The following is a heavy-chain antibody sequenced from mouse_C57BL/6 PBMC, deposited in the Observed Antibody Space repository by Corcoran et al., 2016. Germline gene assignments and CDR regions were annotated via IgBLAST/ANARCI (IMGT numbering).Heavy chain of an antibody. CDR1: GYTFTTYG. Sequence: QIQLVQSGPELKKPGETVKISCKASGYTFTTYGMSWVKQAPGKGLKWMGWINTYSGVPTYADDFKGRFAFSLETSASTAYLQINNLKNEDTATYFCARSAYYGSSPAWFAYWGQGTLVTVSA. J-gene: IGHJ3*01. CDR3: ARSAYYGSSPAWFAY. V-gene: IGHV9-3*01. D-gene: IGHD1-1*01. CDR2: INTYSGVP.